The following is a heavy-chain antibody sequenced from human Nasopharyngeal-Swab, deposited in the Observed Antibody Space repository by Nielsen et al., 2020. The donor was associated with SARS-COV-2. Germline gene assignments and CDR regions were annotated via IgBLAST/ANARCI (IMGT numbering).Heavy chain of an antibody. CDR2: IYYSGST. D-gene: IGHD3-22*01. CDR3: ARGGGSSGYYAPADY. V-gene: IGHV4-59*01. Sequence: SETLSLTCTVSGGSISSYYWSWIRQPPGKGLEWIGYIYYSGSTNYNPSLKSRVTISVDTSKNQFSLKLSSVTAADTAVYYCARGGGSSGYYAPADYWGQGTLVTVSS. CDR1: GGSISSYY. J-gene: IGHJ4*02.